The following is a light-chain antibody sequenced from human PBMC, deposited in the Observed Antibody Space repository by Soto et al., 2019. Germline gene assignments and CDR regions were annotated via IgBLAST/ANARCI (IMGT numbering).Light chain of an antibody. CDR2: GAS. CDR3: QQYDNWHPIT. V-gene: IGKV3-15*01. J-gene: IGKJ5*01. Sequence: EIVMTQSPATLSVSSGETATLSCRASQSVSSNSAWYQQKPGHPPRLLXYGASTRASGIPANFSGGGSGTEFTLTISSLQYEDFAAYYCQQYDNWHPITFGQGTRLEIK. CDR1: QSVSSN.